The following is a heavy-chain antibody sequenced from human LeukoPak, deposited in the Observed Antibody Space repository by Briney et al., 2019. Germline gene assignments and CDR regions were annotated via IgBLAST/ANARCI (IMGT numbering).Heavy chain of an antibody. D-gene: IGHD1-26*01. CDR1: GYTFTSYY. Sequence: GASVKVSCKASGYTFTSYYMHWVRQAPGQGLEWMGIINPSGGSTSYAQKLQGRVTMTTDTSTSTAYMELRSLRSDDTAVYYCARGAVGAANYYFDYWGQGTLVTVSS. CDR3: ARGAVGAANYYFDY. V-gene: IGHV1-46*01. J-gene: IGHJ4*02. CDR2: INPSGGST.